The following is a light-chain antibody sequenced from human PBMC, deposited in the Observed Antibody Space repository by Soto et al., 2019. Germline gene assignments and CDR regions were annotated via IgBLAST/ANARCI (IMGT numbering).Light chain of an antibody. V-gene: IGKV1-5*01. CDR3: QQYNSYSWT. CDR1: QSISSW. Sequence: DIQMTQSPSTLSASVGDRVTISCRASQSISSWLAWYQQKPGKAPKLLIYDASSLESGVPSRFSGSGSGTEFTLTISRLQPDDFATYYCQQYNSYSWTFGQGTKVDNK. CDR2: DAS. J-gene: IGKJ1*01.